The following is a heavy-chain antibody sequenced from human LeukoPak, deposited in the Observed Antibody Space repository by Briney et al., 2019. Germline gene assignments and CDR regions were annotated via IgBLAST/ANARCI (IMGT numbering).Heavy chain of an antibody. CDR1: GFTFSDYH. V-gene: IGHV3-11*04. D-gene: IGHD3-22*01. CDR2: ISSSGSTI. Sequence: GVSLRLSCAASGFTFSDYHMSWIRQAPGKGLEWLSYISSSGSTIYHADSGKGRFTISRDNAKNSLYLQMNSLRAEDTAVYYCARDYYDSSGDYFDYWGQGALVTVSS. J-gene: IGHJ4*02. CDR3: ARDYYDSSGDYFDY.